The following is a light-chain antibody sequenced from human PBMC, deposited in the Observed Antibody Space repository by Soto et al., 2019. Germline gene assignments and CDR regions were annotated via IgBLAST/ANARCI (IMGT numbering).Light chain of an antibody. CDR1: QNIVIW. J-gene: IGKJ2*01. CDR3: QQCNSYPYT. Sequence: DIQMTQSPCTLAASVGDRVSITCRASQNIVIWLAWYQQKPGKAPKLLIYKASTLESGVPSRFSGSGSGTEFTLTISSLQPDDFATYYCQQCNSYPYTFGPGTKLEIK. CDR2: KAS. V-gene: IGKV1-5*03.